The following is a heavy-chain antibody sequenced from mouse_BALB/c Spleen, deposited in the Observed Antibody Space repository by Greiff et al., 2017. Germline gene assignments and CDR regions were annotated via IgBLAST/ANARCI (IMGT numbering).Heavy chain of an antibody. CDR1: GYSITSDYA. Sequence: EVKLMESGPGLVKPSQSLSLTCTVTGYSITSDYAWNWIRQFPGNKLEWMGYISYSGSTSYNPSLKSRISITRDTSKNQFFLQLNSVTTEDTATYYCARISYGNYDYWGQGTTLTVSS. CDR3: ARISYGNYDY. CDR2: ISYSGST. V-gene: IGHV3-2*02. J-gene: IGHJ2*01. D-gene: IGHD2-10*02.